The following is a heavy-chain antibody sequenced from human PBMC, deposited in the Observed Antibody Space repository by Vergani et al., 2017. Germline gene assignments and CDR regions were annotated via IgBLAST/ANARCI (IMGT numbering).Heavy chain of an antibody. V-gene: IGHV3-30*02. Sequence: QVQLVESAGGVVQPGGSLRLSCAASGFTFSNFGMHWIRQAPGKGLEWLAYIGKDVINTRYRDAGKCLFTVSRDNSKDILYLQMDSLRSEDTALYYCAKYLRDSTDGLPDSWGPGTLVIVSS. CDR2: IGKDVINT. D-gene: IGHD2-21*02. CDR3: AKYLRDSTDGLPDS. J-gene: IGHJ4*02. CDR1: GFTFSNFG.